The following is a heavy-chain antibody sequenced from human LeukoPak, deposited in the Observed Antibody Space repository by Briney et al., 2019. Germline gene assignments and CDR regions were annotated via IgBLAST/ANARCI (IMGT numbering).Heavy chain of an antibody. CDR1: GFTFSSYA. CDR3: AKVWSSSWSPFDY. J-gene: IGHJ4*02. D-gene: IGHD6-13*01. CDR2: LSGSGDST. V-gene: IGHV3-23*01. Sequence: PGGSLRLSCAASGFTFSSYAMSWVRQAPGKGLEWVSVLSGSGDSTHYADSVKGRFTISRDNSKNTLYLQMNSLRAEDTAIYYCAKVWSSSWSPFDYWGQGTQVTVSS.